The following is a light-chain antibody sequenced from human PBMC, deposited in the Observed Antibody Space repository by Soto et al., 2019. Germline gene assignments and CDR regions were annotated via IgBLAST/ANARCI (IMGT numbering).Light chain of an antibody. Sequence: QSALTQPPSASGSPGQSVTISCTGISSDVGGYTYVSWYQQHPGKAPKLMIYEVSKRPSGVPDRFSGSKSGNTASLTVSGLQADDEADYDCSSYAGRNVVVFGGGTKVTVL. J-gene: IGLJ2*01. CDR2: EVS. CDR1: SSDVGGYTY. CDR3: SSYAGRNVVV. V-gene: IGLV2-8*01.